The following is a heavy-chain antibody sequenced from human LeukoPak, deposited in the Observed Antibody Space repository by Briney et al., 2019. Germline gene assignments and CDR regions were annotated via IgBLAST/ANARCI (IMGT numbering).Heavy chain of an antibody. V-gene: IGHV1-46*01. Sequence: ASVKVSCKASGYTFTSYYMHWVRQAPGQGLEWMGIINPSDGSTTYAQKFQGRVTMTRDMSTSTVYMDLISLRSDDTAVYYCARVVAVAGTRGDAFDIWGQGTMVTVSS. CDR2: INPSDGST. J-gene: IGHJ3*02. D-gene: IGHD6-19*01. CDR1: GYTFTSYY. CDR3: ARVVAVAGTRGDAFDI.